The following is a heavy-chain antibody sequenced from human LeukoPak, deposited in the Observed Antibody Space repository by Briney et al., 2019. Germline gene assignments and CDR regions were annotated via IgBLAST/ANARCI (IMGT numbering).Heavy chain of an antibody. CDR2: IKQDGSEK. V-gene: IGHV3-7*04. Sequence: GGSLRLSCAASGFTFSTYNMNWVRQAPGKGLEWVANIKQDGSEKFYVDSVKGRFTISRDNDKNSLCLQMNSLRAEDTAVYYCARAVGATHFDYWGQGILVTVSS. CDR3: ARAVGATHFDY. J-gene: IGHJ4*02. D-gene: IGHD1-26*01. CDR1: GFTFSTYN.